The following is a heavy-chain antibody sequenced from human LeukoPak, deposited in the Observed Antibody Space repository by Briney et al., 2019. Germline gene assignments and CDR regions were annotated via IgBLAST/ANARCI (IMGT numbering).Heavy chain of an antibody. CDR3: ARSSIPSYGDYVYFQH. V-gene: IGHV4-30-2*01. Sequence: PSETLSLTCADSGGSISSGGYSWSWVRQPPGKGREWIGYIYHSGSTYYNPSLKSRVTISVDRSKNQFSLKLSSVTAADTAVYYCARSSIPSYGDYVYFQHWGQGTLVTVSS. D-gene: IGHD4-17*01. CDR1: GGSISSGGYS. J-gene: IGHJ1*01. CDR2: IYHSGST.